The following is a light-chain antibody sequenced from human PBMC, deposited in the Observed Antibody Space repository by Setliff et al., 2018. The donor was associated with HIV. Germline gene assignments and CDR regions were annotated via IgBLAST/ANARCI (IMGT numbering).Light chain of an antibody. CDR1: NIGSES. V-gene: IGLV3-21*04. J-gene: IGLJ1*01. CDR2: YYS. Sequence: SYELTQPPSVSVAPGHTARITCGGNNIGSESVHWYQQKPGQAPVLVIYYYSDRPSGIPERFSGSKSGNTATLTISRVEAGDEADYYCQVWHSSSDHPYVFGTGTKVTVL. CDR3: QVWHSSSDHPYV.